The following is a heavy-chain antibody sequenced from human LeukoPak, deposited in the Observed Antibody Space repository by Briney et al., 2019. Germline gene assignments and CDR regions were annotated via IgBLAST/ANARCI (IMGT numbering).Heavy chain of an antibody. Sequence: SQTLSLTCTVSGGSISSGGYYWSWIRQPPGKGLEWIGYIYHSGSTYYNPSLKSRVTISVDRSKNQFSLKLSSVTAADTAVYYCARNMAEIFDYWGQGTLVTVSS. CDR3: ARNMAEIFDY. J-gene: IGHJ4*02. V-gene: IGHV4-30-2*01. CDR1: GGSISSGGYY. CDR2: IYHSGST. D-gene: IGHD2/OR15-2a*01.